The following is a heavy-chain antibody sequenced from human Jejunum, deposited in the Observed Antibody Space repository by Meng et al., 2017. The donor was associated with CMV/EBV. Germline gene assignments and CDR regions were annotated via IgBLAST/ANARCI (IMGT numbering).Heavy chain of an antibody. Sequence: GFTFSNYWMNWIRRAPGKGLEWVAKIKQDGSEKYYVDSVKGRFTISRDNTKNSLYLQMNSLRAEDTAVYYCARISKYRYGVYGMDVWGQGTTVTVSS. CDR3: ARISKYRYGVYGMDV. CDR1: GFTFSNYW. CDR2: IKQDGSEK. D-gene: IGHD5-18*01. V-gene: IGHV3-7*01. J-gene: IGHJ6*02.